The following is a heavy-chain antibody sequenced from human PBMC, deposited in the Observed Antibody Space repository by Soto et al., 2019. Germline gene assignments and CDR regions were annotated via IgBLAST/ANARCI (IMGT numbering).Heavy chain of an antibody. V-gene: IGHV4-31*03. J-gene: IGHJ5*02. CDR2: IYYSGST. Sequence: QVQLQESGPELVKPSQTLSLTCTVSGGSISSGGYYWNWIRQHPGKGLEWIGYIYYSGSTYYNPSLKCRVSMSVYTSKSRFPLKVSSVTAGDTAVYYCARSVFPWGQGTLVSVSS. CDR1: GGSISSGGYY. CDR3: ARSVFP.